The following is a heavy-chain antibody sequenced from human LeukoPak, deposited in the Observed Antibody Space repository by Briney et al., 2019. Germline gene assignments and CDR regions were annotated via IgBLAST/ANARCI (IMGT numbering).Heavy chain of an antibody. D-gene: IGHD3-10*01. CDR1: GDSVSSGSYY. CDR2: IHYSGST. J-gene: IGHJ4*02. CDR3: ARHNYYGSGSFDH. V-gene: IGHV4-61*01. Sequence: SETLSLTCSVSGDSVSSGSYYWTWIRQPPGKGLEWIGYIHYSGSTDYKPSLQSRVTISLDTSKKQFSLKLTSVTAADTAVYYCARHNYYGSGSFDHWGQGTLVTVSS.